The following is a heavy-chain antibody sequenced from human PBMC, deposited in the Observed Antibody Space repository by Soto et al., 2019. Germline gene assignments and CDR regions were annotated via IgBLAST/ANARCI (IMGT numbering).Heavy chain of an antibody. CDR2: IYYSGST. V-gene: IGHV4-30-4*01. CDR3: ARAGGWLQFGGMDV. J-gene: IGHJ6*02. D-gene: IGHD5-12*01. CDR1: GGSISSGDYY. Sequence: PSETLSLTCTVSGGSISSGDYYWSWIRQPPGKGLEWIGYIYYSGSTHYNPSLKSRVTISVDTSKNQFSLKLSSVTAADTAVYYCARAGGWLQFGGMDVCGQGTTVTVSS.